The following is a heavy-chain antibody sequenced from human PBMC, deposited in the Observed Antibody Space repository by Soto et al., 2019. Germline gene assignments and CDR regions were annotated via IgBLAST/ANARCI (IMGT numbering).Heavy chain of an antibody. CDR3: AKEALSFDSGGYYFTY. CDR2: ISYDGRNK. Sequence: GGSLRLSCAASGFTFGRYGMHWVRQAPGKGLEWVAIISYDGRNKYYVDSVKGRFTVSRDNSKNTLYLQMNSLRPEDTAVYYCAKEALSFDSGGYYFTYWGQGTLVTVSS. J-gene: IGHJ4*02. V-gene: IGHV3-30*18. CDR1: GFTFGRYG. D-gene: IGHD3-22*01.